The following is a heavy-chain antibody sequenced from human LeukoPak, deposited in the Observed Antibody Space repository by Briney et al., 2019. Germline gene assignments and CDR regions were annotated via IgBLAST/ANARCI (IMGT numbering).Heavy chain of an antibody. CDR3: VRDGRGGIVAKMEYFDY. CDR2: IWYDGSNK. Sequence: GRSLRLSCAASGFTFSSYGMHWVRQAPGKGLEWVAVIWYDGSNKYYADSVKGRFTISRDNSKNTLYLQMNSLRAEDTAVYYCVRDGRGGIVAKMEYFDYWGQGTLVTVSS. CDR1: GFTFSSYG. J-gene: IGHJ4*02. V-gene: IGHV3-33*01. D-gene: IGHD5-12*01.